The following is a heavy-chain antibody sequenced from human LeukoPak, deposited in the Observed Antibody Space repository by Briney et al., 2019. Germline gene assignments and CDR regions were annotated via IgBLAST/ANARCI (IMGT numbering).Heavy chain of an antibody. V-gene: IGHV4-34*01. CDR2: ISHSGST. D-gene: IGHD5-12*01. CDR3: ARALVRATMVWYFDL. J-gene: IGHJ2*01. Sequence: SETLSLTCAVSGGSFSGYYWSWIRQPPGKGLEWIGEISHSGSTNYSPSLKSRVTISVNTSKNQFSLNLSSVTAADTAVYYCARALVRATMVWYFDLWGRGTLVTVSS. CDR1: GGSFSGYY.